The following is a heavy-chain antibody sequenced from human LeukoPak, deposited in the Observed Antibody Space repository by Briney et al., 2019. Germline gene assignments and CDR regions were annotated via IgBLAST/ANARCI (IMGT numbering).Heavy chain of an antibody. CDR2: ISWNSGSI. V-gene: IGHV3-9*01. CDR1: GFTLSSYA. Sequence: GGSLRLSCAASGFTLSSYAMSWVRQAPGKGLEWVSGISWNSGSIGYADSVKGRFTISRDNAKNSLYLQMNSLRAEDTALYYCAKDRSYSSSFDAFDIWGQGTMVTVSS. J-gene: IGHJ3*02. CDR3: AKDRSYSSSFDAFDI. D-gene: IGHD6-19*01.